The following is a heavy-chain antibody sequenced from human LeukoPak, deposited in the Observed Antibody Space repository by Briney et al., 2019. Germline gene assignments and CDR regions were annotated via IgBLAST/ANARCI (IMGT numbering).Heavy chain of an antibody. CDR3: ASPRAGYSYGLDY. V-gene: IGHV3-53*01. CDR1: GFTVSGDY. Sequence: GGSLRLSCAASGFTVSGDYMSWGRQAPGEGLEGGSGIYSGGGAYYSDSVKGRFTISRDNSKNTLYPQMNSLRAEDTAVYYCASPRAGYSYGLDYWGQGTLVTVSS. J-gene: IGHJ4*02. CDR2: IYSGGGA. D-gene: IGHD5-18*01.